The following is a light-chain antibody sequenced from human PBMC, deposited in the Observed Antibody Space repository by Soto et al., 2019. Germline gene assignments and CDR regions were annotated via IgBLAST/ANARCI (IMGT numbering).Light chain of an antibody. CDR2: AAS. V-gene: IGKV1-17*01. Sequence: DIQMTHSPSSLPASVGDRVGIACRASEGIRNDLGWYQQKPGKAPKRLIFAASSLQSGVPSRFSGSGSGTEFTLTISSLQPDDFATYYCQHYNSYSEAFGQGTKVDIK. J-gene: IGKJ1*01. CDR3: QHYNSYSEA. CDR1: EGIRND.